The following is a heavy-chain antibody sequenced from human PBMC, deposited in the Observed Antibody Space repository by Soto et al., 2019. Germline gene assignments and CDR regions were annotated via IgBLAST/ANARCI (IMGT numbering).Heavy chain of an antibody. CDR1: GFSLSNARMG. Sequence: QVTLKESGPVLVKPTETLTLTCTVSGFSLSNARMGVSWNRQPPGKALEWLAHIFSNDEKSYRTSLNSRLTIVKDTSESQVVLTMTHMDPVGTATYYCARIQRVVTGMREMGGWFDPWGQETPVTVSS. CDR3: ARIQRVVTGMREMGGWFDP. V-gene: IGHV2-26*01. CDR2: IFSNDEK. J-gene: IGHJ5*02. D-gene: IGHD2-21*02.